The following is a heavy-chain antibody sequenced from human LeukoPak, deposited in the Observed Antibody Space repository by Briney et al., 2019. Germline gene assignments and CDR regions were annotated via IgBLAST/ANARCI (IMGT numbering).Heavy chain of an antibody. CDR2: IKQDGSEK. D-gene: IGHD6-19*01. Sequence: PGGSLRLSCAASGFTFSDFWMNWVRQAPGKGLKWVASIKQDGSEKYYVDSVKGRFSISRDNAKNSLHLQMNSLRAEDTAVYYCARDHTVDGLVFDYWGQGILVTVSS. J-gene: IGHJ4*02. V-gene: IGHV3-7*01. CDR3: ARDHTVDGLVFDY. CDR1: GFTFSDFW.